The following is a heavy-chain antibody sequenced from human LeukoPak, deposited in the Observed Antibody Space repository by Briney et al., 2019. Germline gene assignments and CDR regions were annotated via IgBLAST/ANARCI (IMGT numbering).Heavy chain of an antibody. V-gene: IGHV4-59*01. CDR2: IYYSGST. D-gene: IGHD3-10*01. Sequence: PSETLSLTCTVSGGSISSYYWSWIRQPPGKGLEWIGYIYYSGSTNYNPSLKSRVTISVDTSKNQFSLKLSSVTAADTAVYYCARVGAGTYYYGSGGAFDIWGQGTMVTVSS. CDR3: ARVGAGTYYYGSGGAFDI. J-gene: IGHJ3*02. CDR1: GGSISSYY.